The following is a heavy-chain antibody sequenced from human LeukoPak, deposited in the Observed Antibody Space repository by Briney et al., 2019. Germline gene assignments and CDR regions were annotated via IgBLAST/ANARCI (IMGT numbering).Heavy chain of an antibody. CDR2: FDPEDGET. CDR1: GYTLTELS. V-gene: IGHV1-24*01. D-gene: IGHD2-15*01. CDR3: ATSVSFGCYECLFGGPPFGY. Sequence: WASVKVSCKVSGYTLTELSMHWVRQAPGKGLEWMGGFDPEDGETIYAQKFQGRVTMTEDTSTDTAYMELSSLRSEDTAVYYCATSVSFGCYECLFGGPPFGYWGQGTLVTVSS. J-gene: IGHJ4*02.